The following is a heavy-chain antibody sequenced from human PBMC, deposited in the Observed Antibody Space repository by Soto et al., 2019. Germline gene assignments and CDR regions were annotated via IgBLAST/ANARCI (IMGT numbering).Heavy chain of an antibody. V-gene: IGHV1-24*01. D-gene: IGHD2-15*01. CDR3: SGHWYCSGGSCYSDY. Sequence: QVQLVQSGAEVKKPGASVKVSCKVSGYTLTELSMHWVRQAPGKGLEWLGGFDPEDGETIYAQKFQGRVTMTEDTSTDTAYMELSSLRSEDTAVYYCSGHWYCSGGSCYSDYWGQGTLVTVSS. J-gene: IGHJ4*02. CDR2: FDPEDGET. CDR1: GYTLTELS.